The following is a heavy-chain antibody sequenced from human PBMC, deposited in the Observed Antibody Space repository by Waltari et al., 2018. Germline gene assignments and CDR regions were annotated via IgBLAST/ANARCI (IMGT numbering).Heavy chain of an antibody. CDR3: ARGPPGYSSGWYGLDV. CDR2: INTSGST. Sequence: QVQLQQWGAGLLKPSETLSLTCVVYCGSFSGYYWSWVRQPPGKGLGWIGEINTSGSTNYNPSLKSRITMSVDTSNQFSLKLSSVTAADTAVYYCARGPPGYSSGWYGLDVWGQGTTVTVSS. V-gene: IGHV4-34*01. D-gene: IGHD6-19*01. CDR1: CGSFSGYY. J-gene: IGHJ6*02.